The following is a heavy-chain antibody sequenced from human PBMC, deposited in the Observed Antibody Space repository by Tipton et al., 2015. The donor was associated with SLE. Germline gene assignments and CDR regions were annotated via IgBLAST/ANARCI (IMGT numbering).Heavy chain of an antibody. CDR2: VKQEGSEK. D-gene: IGHD3-16*01. Sequence: GSLRLSCVESGFIFDTYWMSWVRQAPGKGLEWVANVKQEGSEKFYVDSVKGRFTISRDNAKNSLYLQMNSLRVEDTAVYYCARVSVAGTFGGDFQVWGQGTLVTVAS. CDR1: GFIFDTYW. J-gene: IGHJ1*01. CDR3: ARVSVAGTFGGDFQV. V-gene: IGHV3-7*01.